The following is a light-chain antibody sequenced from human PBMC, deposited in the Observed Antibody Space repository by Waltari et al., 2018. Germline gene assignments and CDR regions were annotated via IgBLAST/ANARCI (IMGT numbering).Light chain of an antibody. Sequence: QSALTQPASVSGSPGQSITSSCTGTSRDVASYNLVSWYQQYPGKAPRLVIYEVFKRPASVSSRFSGSKSGSTASLTISGVQAEDEATYYCSSYAGRSILIFGGGT. V-gene: IGLV2-23*02. CDR3: SSYAGRSILI. CDR2: EVF. J-gene: IGLJ2*01. CDR1: SRDVASYNL.